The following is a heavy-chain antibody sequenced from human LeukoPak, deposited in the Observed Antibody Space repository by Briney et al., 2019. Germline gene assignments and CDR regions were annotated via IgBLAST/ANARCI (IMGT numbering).Heavy chain of an antibody. J-gene: IGHJ6*03. CDR1: GYTFTSYG. CDR2: ISAYNGNT. D-gene: IGHD3-10*01. V-gene: IGHV1-18*01. Sequence: ASVKVSCKASGYTFTSYGISWVRQAPGQGLEWMGWISAYNGNTNYAQKLQGRVTMTTDTSTSTAHMELRSLRSDDTAVYYCARDGITMVRGAWYYYYYMDVWGKGTTVTVSS. CDR3: ARDGITMVRGAWYYYYYMDV.